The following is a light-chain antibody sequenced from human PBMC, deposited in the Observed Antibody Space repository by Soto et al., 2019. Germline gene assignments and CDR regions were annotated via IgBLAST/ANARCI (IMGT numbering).Light chain of an antibody. Sequence: QSALTQPASVSGSPGQSITISCTGTSSDIGDYKYVSWYQQHPGNPPKLIIYDVSDRPSGVSNRFSGSKSGNTASLTISGLHAEDEANYYCSSYTLTSANLVFGGGTKLTVL. CDR1: SSDIGDYKY. J-gene: IGLJ3*02. CDR3: SSYTLTSANLV. CDR2: DVS. V-gene: IGLV2-14*03.